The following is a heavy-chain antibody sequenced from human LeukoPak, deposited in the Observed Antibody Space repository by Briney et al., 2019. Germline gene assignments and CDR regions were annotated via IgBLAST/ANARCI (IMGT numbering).Heavy chain of an antibody. J-gene: IGHJ4*02. D-gene: IGHD6-13*01. CDR3: ARDPRAASNFDY. V-gene: IGHV3-7*03. Sequence: GGSLRLSCAASGFTSSSYWMSWVRQAPGKGLEWVANIKQDGSEKYYVDSVKGRFTISRDNAKNSLYLQMNSLRAEDTAVYYCARDPRAASNFDYWGQGTLVTVSS. CDR1: GFTSSSYW. CDR2: IKQDGSEK.